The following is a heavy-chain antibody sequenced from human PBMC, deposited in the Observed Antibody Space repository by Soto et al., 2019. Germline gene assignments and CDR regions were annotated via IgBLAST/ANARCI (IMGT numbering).Heavy chain of an antibody. CDR3: ARHYSSGSRNWFDP. D-gene: IGHD6-19*01. CDR2: IYYSGST. Sequence: SETLSLTCSVSGGSINSSSYFWGWVRQPPGKGLEWIGSIYYSGSTYYNPSLRSRVTISVDTSRNQFSLKLSSVTAADTAVFYCARHYSSGSRNWFDPWGQGTLVTV. CDR1: GGSINSSSYF. V-gene: IGHV4-39*01. J-gene: IGHJ5*02.